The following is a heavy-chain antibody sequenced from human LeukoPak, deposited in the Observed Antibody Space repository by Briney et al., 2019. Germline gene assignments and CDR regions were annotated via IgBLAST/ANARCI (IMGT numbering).Heavy chain of an antibody. Sequence: ASVKVSCKTSGYTFTGYYIHWVRQAPGQGPEWMGWINPNSGGTNYAQKFQGRVTMTRDTSITTAYMELNRLTSDDTAVYYCTSGAPTSRSSWTPVAFDYWGQGTLVTVSS. CDR3: TSGAPTSRSSWTPVAFDY. D-gene: IGHD6-13*01. V-gene: IGHV1-2*02. CDR2: INPNSGGT. CDR1: GYTFTGYY. J-gene: IGHJ4*02.